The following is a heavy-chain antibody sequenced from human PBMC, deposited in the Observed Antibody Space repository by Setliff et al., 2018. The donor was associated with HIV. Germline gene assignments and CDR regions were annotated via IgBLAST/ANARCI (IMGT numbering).Heavy chain of an antibody. D-gene: IGHD3-3*01. Sequence: SETLSLTCTVSGGSISSGGYYWSWIRQHPGKGLEWIGYIYYSGSTYYNPSLKSRVTISVDTSKNQFSLKLSSVTAADTAVYYCARGGGFWSGQLDFWGQGTLVTVSS. CDR2: IYYSGST. J-gene: IGHJ4*02. CDR1: GGSISSGGYY. CDR3: ARGGGFWSGQLDF. V-gene: IGHV4-31*03.